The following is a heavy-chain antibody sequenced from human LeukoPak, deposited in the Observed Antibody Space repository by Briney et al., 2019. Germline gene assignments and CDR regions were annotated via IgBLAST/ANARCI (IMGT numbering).Heavy chain of an antibody. CDR1: GYTFTGYY. J-gene: IGHJ1*01. D-gene: IGHD6-19*01. V-gene: IGHV1-2*02. CDR2: INPNSGGT. Sequence: ASVKVSCKASGYTFTGYYMHWVRQAPRQGLEWMGWINPNSGGTNYAQKFQGRVTMTRDTSISTAYMELSRLRSDDTAVYYCARDGGAVARKYFQHWGQGTLVTVSS. CDR3: ARDGGAVARKYFQH.